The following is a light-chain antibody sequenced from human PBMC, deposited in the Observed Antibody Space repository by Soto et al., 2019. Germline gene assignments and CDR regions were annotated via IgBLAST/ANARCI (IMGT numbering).Light chain of an antibody. CDR1: QSVIRY. J-gene: IGKJ3*01. Sequence: EIVLTQSPATLSLSPGERSTLSCRDSQSVIRYLAWYPPRPGQAPRLLIYDASYRETGIPARVSGSGAGTECTRTISSLEPEDVEVDDCQQRSNWPSTFGHGTKVDIK. V-gene: IGKV3-11*01. CDR2: DAS. CDR3: QQRSNWPST.